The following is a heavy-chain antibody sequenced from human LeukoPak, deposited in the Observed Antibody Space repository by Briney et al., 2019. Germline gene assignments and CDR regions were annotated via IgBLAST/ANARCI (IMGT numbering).Heavy chain of an antibody. CDR1: GYTFTSYY. CDR2: INPSGGST. J-gene: IGHJ6*03. D-gene: IGHD3-10*01. CDR3: ARDQGYYGSGSFALQTYYYYYYMDV. Sequence: ASVKVSCKASGYTFTSYYMHWVRQAPGQGLEWMGIINPSGGSTSYAQKFQGRVTMTRDMSTSTVYMELSSLRSEDTAVYYCARDQGYYGSGSFALQTYYYYYYMDVWGKGTTVTISS. V-gene: IGHV1-46*01.